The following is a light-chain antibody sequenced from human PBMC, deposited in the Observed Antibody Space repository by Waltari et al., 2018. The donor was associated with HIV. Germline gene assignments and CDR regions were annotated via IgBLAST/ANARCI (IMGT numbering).Light chain of an antibody. J-gene: IGKJ1*01. Sequence: EIVMTPSPAFLAVCLGERASIKDTSRPSVLYSFTDNNYLAWYQQKPGQPPKLLIYWSYTRESGVPDRFSGSGSGTDFALTISSLQPEDVAVYYCQQYYSTPWTFGQGTKVEIK. V-gene: IGKV4-1*01. CDR3: QQYYSTPWT. CDR2: WSY. CDR1: PSVLYSFTDNNY.